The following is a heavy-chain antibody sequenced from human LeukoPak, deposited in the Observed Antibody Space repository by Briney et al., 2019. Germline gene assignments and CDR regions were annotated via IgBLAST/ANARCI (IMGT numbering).Heavy chain of an antibody. J-gene: IGHJ4*02. Sequence: GGSLRLSCAASGFTFDDYAMHCVRHAPGKGLEWVSGISWNSGSIGYADSVKGRFTISRDNAKNSLYLQMNSLRAEDTALYYCAKARRGGWYQSPFDYWGQGTLVTVSS. CDR3: AKARRGGWYQSPFDY. V-gene: IGHV3-9*01. CDR1: GFTFDDYA. D-gene: IGHD6-19*01. CDR2: ISWNSGSI.